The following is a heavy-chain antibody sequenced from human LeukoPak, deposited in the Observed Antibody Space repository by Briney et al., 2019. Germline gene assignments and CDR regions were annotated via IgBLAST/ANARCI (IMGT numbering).Heavy chain of an antibody. CDR1: GGSFSGYY. CDR3: ASLLVPATPPIGNWFDP. V-gene: IGHV4-34*01. J-gene: IGHJ5*02. CDR2: ISHSGST. D-gene: IGHD2-2*01. Sequence: SETLSLTCAVYGGSFSGYYWSWIRQPPGKGLEWIGEISHSGSTNYNPSLKSRVTISVDTSKNQFSLKLSSVTAADTAVYYCASLLVPATPPIGNWFDPWGQGTLVTVSS.